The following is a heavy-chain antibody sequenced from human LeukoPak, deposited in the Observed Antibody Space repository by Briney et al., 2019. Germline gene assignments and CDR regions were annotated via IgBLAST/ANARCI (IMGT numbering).Heavy chain of an antibody. CDR2: IYYSGST. J-gene: IGHJ4*02. CDR3: ASSGRDGYKDY. CDR1: GGSVSSGSYY. V-gene: IGHV4-61*01. Sequence: SETLSLTCTVSGGSVSSGSYYWSWIRQPPGKGLEWIGYIYYSGSTNYNPSLKSRVTISVDTSKNQFSLKLSSVNAADTAVYYCASSGRDGYKDYWGQGTLVTVSS. D-gene: IGHD5-24*01.